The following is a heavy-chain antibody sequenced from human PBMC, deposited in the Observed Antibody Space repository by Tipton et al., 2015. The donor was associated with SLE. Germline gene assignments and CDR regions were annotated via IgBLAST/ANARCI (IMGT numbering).Heavy chain of an antibody. CDR1: GYTFTGYY. J-gene: IGHJ4*02. D-gene: IGHD6-13*01. Sequence: QSGVEVKKPGASVKVSCKTSGYTFTGYYMHWVRQAPGQGLEWMGWINPNSGGTNYAQKFQGRVTMTRNTSISTAYMELSSLRSEDTAVYYCARGTSSSWRFDYWGQGTLVTVSS. CDR2: INPNSGGT. CDR3: ARGTSSSWRFDY. V-gene: IGHV1-2*02.